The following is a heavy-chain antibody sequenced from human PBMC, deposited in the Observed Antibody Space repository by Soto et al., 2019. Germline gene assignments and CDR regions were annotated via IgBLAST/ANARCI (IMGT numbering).Heavy chain of an antibody. CDR2: IYYSGST. D-gene: IGHD3-10*01. J-gene: IGHJ6*02. CDR1: GGSISSSSYY. CDR3: ASGNSGSYFVRYYYYYGMDV. V-gene: IGHV4-39*01. Sequence: LSLTCTVSGGSISSSSYYWGWIRQPPGKGLEWIGSIYYSGSTYYNPSLKSRVTISVDTSKNQFSLKLSSVTAADTAVYYCASGNSGSYFVRYYYYYGMDVWGQGTTVTVSS.